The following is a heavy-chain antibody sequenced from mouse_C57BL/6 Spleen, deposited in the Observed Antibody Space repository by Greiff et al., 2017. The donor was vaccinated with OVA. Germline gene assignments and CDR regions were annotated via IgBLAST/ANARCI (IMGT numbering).Heavy chain of an antibody. J-gene: IGHJ4*01. Sequence: QVQLKQPGAELVKPGASVKMSCKASGYTFTSYWLTWVKQRPGQGLEWIGDIYPGSGSTNYNEKFKSKATLTVDTSSSTAYMQLSSLTSEDSAVYYCARWDYYGSYAMDYWGQGTSVTVSS. CDR3: ARWDYYGSYAMDY. V-gene: IGHV1-55*01. D-gene: IGHD1-1*01. CDR2: IYPGSGST. CDR1: GYTFTSYW.